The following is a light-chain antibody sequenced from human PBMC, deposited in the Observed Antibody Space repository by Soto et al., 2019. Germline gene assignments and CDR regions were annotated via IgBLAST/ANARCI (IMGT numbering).Light chain of an antibody. CDR1: QNINSW. CDR2: KSS. V-gene: IGKV1-5*03. J-gene: IGKJ2*01. Sequence: DIQMTQSPSILSASVGDRVTITCRASQNINSWLAWYQHKPRKAPKLLMYKSSSLEGGVPSRFSGSGSGTEFTLTISSLQPDDFATYYCQQYNQWYTFGQGTKLEIK. CDR3: QQYNQWYT.